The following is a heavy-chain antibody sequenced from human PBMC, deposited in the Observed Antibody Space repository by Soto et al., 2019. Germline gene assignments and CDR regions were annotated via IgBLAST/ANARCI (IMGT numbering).Heavy chain of an antibody. CDR1: GGSISSGGYY. Sequence: PSETLSLTCTVSGGSISSGGYYWSWIRQLPGKGLEWIGYIYYSGSTYYNPSLKSRVTISVDTSKSQFSLRLSSVTAADAAVYYCASMNDGKLDYWGQGTLVTVSS. D-gene: IGHD1-1*01. CDR3: ASMNDGKLDY. V-gene: IGHV4-31*03. J-gene: IGHJ4*02. CDR2: IYYSGST.